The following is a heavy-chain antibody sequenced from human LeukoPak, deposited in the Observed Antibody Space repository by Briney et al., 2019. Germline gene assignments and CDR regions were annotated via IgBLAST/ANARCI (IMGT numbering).Heavy chain of an antibody. CDR1: GFTFSSYS. J-gene: IGHJ4*02. CDR2: TSSSSSYI. CDR3: ASLGYCSSTSCYGLDY. Sequence: GGSLRLSCAASGFTFSSYSMNWVRQAPGKGLEWVSSTSSSSSYIYYADSVKGRFTISRDNAKNSLYLQMNSLRAEDTAVYYCASLGYCSSTSCYGLDYWGQGTLVTVSS. V-gene: IGHV3-21*01. D-gene: IGHD2-2*01.